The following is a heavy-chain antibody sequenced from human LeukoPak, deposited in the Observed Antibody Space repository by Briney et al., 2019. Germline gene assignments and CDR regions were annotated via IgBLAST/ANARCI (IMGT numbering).Heavy chain of an antibody. D-gene: IGHD3-10*01. CDR1: GFTFSSYA. V-gene: IGHV3-30-3*01. CDR2: ISYDGSNK. CDR3: ARLGAAGSGYFDY. Sequence: PGRSLRLSCAASGFTFSSYAMHWVRQAPGKGLEWVAVISYDGSNKYYADSVKGRFTISRDNSKNTLYLQMNSLRAEDTAVYYCARLGAAGSGYFDYWGQGTLVTVSS. J-gene: IGHJ4*02.